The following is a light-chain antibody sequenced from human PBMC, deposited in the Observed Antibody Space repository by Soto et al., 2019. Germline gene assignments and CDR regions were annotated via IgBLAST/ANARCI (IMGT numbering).Light chain of an antibody. V-gene: IGKV1-39*01. Sequence: DIQMTQSPSSLSTSVGDRVTITCRTSQSVNTYLNWYQQRPGKAPKLLIYGASSLQSGVPSRSSGSGSGTHFTLTISSLQPEDFATYYCQEGSTLLTFGGGTKVDIK. CDR3: QEGSTLLT. CDR1: QSVNTY. J-gene: IGKJ4*01. CDR2: GAS.